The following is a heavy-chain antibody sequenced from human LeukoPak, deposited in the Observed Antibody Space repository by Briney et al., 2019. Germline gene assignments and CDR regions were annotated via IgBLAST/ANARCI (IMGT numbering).Heavy chain of an antibody. Sequence: GGSLRLSCAASGFTFNTYTMNWVRQAPGRGLEWVAAIRQDGSQKYYLDSVRGRFTVSRDNSKNTLYLQMNSLRAEDTAVYYCARAKGVSTGYRPTDYWGQGTLVTVSS. CDR1: GFTFNTYT. CDR3: ARAKGVSTGYRPTDY. J-gene: IGHJ4*02. CDR2: IRQDGSQK. V-gene: IGHV3-7*01. D-gene: IGHD3-22*01.